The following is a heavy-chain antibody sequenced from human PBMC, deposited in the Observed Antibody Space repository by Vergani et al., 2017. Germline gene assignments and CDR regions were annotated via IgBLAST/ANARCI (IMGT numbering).Heavy chain of an antibody. CDR3: ARVGFYDYVWGSYRLRGGYYFDY. CDR2: INAGNGNT. V-gene: IGHV1-3*01. CDR1: GYTFTSYA. J-gene: IGHJ4*02. Sequence: QVQLVQSGAEVKKPGASVKVSCKASGYTFTSYAMHWVRQAPGQRLAWMGWINAGNGNTKYSQKFQGRVTITRDTSASTASMELSSLRSEDTSVYYCARVGFYDYVWGSYRLRGGYYFDYWGQGTLVTVSS. D-gene: IGHD3-16*02.